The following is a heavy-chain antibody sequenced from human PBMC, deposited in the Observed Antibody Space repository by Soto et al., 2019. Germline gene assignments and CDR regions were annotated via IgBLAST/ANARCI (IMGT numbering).Heavy chain of an antibody. CDR3: ARLWSGLRPPDY. D-gene: IGHD3-10*01. V-gene: IGHV4-59*08. CDR2: IYYTGST. J-gene: IGHJ4*02. Sequence: SETLSLTCTVSGGSISGYYWSWIRRPPGKRLEWIGYIYYTGSTNYNPSLRSRATISIDTSKNQLSVTLNSVSAADSAVYYCARLWSGLRPPDYWGQGILVTVSS. CDR1: GGSISGYY.